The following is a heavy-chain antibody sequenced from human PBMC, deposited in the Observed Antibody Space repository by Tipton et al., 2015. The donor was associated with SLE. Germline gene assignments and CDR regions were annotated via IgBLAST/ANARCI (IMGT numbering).Heavy chain of an antibody. V-gene: IGHV4-38-2*01. CDR1: GYSISSGYY. CDR2: IYHSGST. D-gene: IGHD2-15*01. Sequence: TLSLTCAVSGYSISSGYYWGWIRQPPGKGLEWIGSIYHSGSTYCNPSLKSRVTISVDTSKNQFSLKLSSVTAADTAVYYCAGSGGDTWYFDLWGRGTLVTVSS. CDR3: AGSGGDTWYFDL. J-gene: IGHJ2*01.